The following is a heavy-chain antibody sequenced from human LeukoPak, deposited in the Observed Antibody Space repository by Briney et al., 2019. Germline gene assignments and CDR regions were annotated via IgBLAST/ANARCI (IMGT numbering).Heavy chain of an antibody. CDR2: LYGGGNT. D-gene: IGHD4-17*01. V-gene: IGHV3-66*04. CDR1: GFTVSSDF. Sequence: GGSLRLSCAASGFTVSSDFMIWVRQAPGRGLEWVSILYGGGNTYYGGSVKDRFAISRDNSKNTLYLQMNSLRAEDTAVYYCARQRGTTVTTYQVNWGQGTLVTVSS. CDR3: ARQRGTTVTTYQVN. J-gene: IGHJ4*02.